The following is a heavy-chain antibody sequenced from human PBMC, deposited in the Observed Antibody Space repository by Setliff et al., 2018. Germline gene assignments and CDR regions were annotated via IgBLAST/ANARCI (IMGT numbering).Heavy chain of an antibody. J-gene: IGHJ1*01. CDR1: GFTFSSYW. D-gene: IGHD5-12*01. V-gene: IGHV3-7*01. CDR2: IKQDGSEK. CDR3: PKSRYDDSESFQH. Sequence: PGGSLRLSCAASGFTFSSYWMSWVRQAPGKGLEWVANIKQDGSEKYYVDSVKGRFTISRDIAENSLYLRMNGLRAEDTALYYCPKSRYDDSESFQHWGQGTLVTVSS.